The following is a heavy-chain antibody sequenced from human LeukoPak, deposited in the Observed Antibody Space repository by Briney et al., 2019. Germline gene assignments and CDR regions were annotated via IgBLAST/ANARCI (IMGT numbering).Heavy chain of an antibody. V-gene: IGHV5-51*01. CDR2: IYPGDSDT. CDR3: ARAQYSPALRPYAFDI. D-gene: IGHD4-17*01. CDR1: GYSFTSYW. Sequence: GESLKISCKGSGYSFTSYWIGWVRQMPGKGLEWMGIIYPGDSDTRYSPSFQGQVTISADKSISTAYLQWSSLKAADTAVYYCARAQYSPALRPYAFDIWGQGTMVTVSS. J-gene: IGHJ3*02.